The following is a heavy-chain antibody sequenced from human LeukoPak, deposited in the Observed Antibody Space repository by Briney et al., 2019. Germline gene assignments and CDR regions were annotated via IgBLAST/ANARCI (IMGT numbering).Heavy chain of an antibody. CDR1: GGTFSSYA. CDR2: IIPIFGTA. V-gene: IGHV1-69*13. Sequence: GASVTVSFKASGGTFSSYAISWVRQAPGQGLEWMGGIIPIFGTANYAQKFQGRVTITADESTSTAYMELSSLRSEDTAVYYCAGPGSGSYYNPSSGMDVWGQGTTVTVSS. CDR3: AGPGSGSYYNPSSGMDV. D-gene: IGHD3-10*01. J-gene: IGHJ6*02.